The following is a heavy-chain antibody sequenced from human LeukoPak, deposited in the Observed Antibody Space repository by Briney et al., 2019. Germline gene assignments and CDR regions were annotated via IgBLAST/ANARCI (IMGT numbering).Heavy chain of an antibody. Sequence: PGGSLRLSCAASGFTFSIYSMNWVRQTPGKGLEWVLSISSDSNYIYYGDSVKGRSTISRDNAKSSLYLQIDSLRVEDTAVYYCTRGAVRATYAFDIWGQGTMVTVSS. J-gene: IGHJ3*02. V-gene: IGHV3-21*01. CDR1: GFTFSIYS. CDR3: TRGAVRATYAFDI. CDR2: ISSDSNYI. D-gene: IGHD1-26*01.